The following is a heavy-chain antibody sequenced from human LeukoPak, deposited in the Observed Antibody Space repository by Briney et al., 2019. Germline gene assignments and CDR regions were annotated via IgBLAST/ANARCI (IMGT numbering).Heavy chain of an antibody. CDR2: MNPNSGNT. Sequence: ASVKVSCKASGYTFTSYDINWVRQATGQGLEWMGWMNPNSGNTGYAQKFQGRVTITRNTSISTAYMELSSLRSEDTAVYYCARGGQPEYYDFWSGPILGNWFDPWGQGTLVTVSS. V-gene: IGHV1-8*03. CDR1: GYTFTSYD. CDR3: ARGGQPEYYDFWSGPILGNWFDP. J-gene: IGHJ5*02. D-gene: IGHD3-3*01.